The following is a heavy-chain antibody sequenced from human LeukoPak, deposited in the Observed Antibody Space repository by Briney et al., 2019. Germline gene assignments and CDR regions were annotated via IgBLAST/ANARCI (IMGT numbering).Heavy chain of an antibody. D-gene: IGHD2-2*02. Sequence: GGSLRLSCAASGFTVSSNYMNWVRQAPGKGLEWVSVIYGGGNIYYADSVKGRFTISRDNSKNTLYLQMNSLRAEDTAVYYCARDRRDCSSTSCYIADYGMDVWGQGTTVTVSS. CDR1: GFTVSSNY. V-gene: IGHV3-53*01. CDR2: IYGGGNI. CDR3: ARDRRDCSSTSCYIADYGMDV. J-gene: IGHJ6*02.